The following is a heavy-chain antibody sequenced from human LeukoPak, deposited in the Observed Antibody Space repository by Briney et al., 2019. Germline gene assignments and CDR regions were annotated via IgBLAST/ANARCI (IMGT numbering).Heavy chain of an antibody. CDR3: TRVGVDTAMVDAFDI. D-gene: IGHD5-18*01. CDR1: GGTFSSYA. CDR2: IIPIFGTA. J-gene: IGHJ3*02. Sequence: ASVKVSCKASGGTFSSYAISWVRQAPGQGLEWMGRIIPIFGTANYAQKFQGRVTITTDESTSTAYMELSSLRSADTAVYYCTRVGVDTAMVDAFDIWGQGTMVTVSS. V-gene: IGHV1-69*05.